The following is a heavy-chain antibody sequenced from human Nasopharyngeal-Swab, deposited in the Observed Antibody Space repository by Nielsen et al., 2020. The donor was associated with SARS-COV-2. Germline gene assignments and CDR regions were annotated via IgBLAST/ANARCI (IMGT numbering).Heavy chain of an antibody. D-gene: IGHD3-16*01. CDR1: GFTFSAYW. J-gene: IGHJ4*02. V-gene: IGHV3-74*01. CDR2: INSDGSNT. Sequence: GESLKISCTASGFTFSAYWMYWVRQAPGKGLVWVSRINSDGSNTAYADSVKGRFSISRDNAKNTLYLQMNSLRAEDTAVYYCARGGGVGYDFDYWGQGTLVTVSS. CDR3: ARGGGVGYDFDY.